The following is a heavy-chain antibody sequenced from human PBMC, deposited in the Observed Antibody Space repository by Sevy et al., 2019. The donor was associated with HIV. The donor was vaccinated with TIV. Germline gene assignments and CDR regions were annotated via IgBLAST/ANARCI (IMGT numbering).Heavy chain of an antibody. CDR1: GYTFTGYY. V-gene: IGHV1-2*02. CDR2: INPNSGGT. D-gene: IGHD6-19*01. Sequence: ASVKVSCKASGYTFTGYYMHWVRQAPGQGLEWMGWINPNSGGTNYAQKFQGRVTMTRDTSISTAYMELSSLRSDDTAVYYCARGSSGWYGGTRDFDYWGQGTLVTVSS. CDR3: ARGSSGWYGGTRDFDY. J-gene: IGHJ4*02.